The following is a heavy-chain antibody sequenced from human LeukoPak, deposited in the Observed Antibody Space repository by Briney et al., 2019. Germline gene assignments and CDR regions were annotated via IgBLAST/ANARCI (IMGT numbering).Heavy chain of an antibody. D-gene: IGHD5-18*01. J-gene: IGHJ6*02. Sequence: ASVKVSCKASGYTFTGYYMHWVRQAPGQGLEWMGWINPNSGGTNYAQKFQGRVTMTRDTSISTAYMELSRLRSDDTAVYYCASPHTAMVTRYYYYGMDVWGQGTTVTVSS. CDR1: GYTFTGYY. V-gene: IGHV1-2*02. CDR2: INPNSGGT. CDR3: ASPHTAMVTRYYYYGMDV.